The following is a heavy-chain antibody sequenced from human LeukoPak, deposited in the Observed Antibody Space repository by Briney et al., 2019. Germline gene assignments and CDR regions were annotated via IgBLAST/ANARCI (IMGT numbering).Heavy chain of an antibody. V-gene: IGHV3-33*06. J-gene: IGHJ1*01. CDR1: GFTFSNYG. CDR3: AKDYSGSYQYFQH. CDR2: IWYDGSNK. Sequence: GGSLRLSCAASGFTFSNYGMHWVRQAPGKGLEWVALIWYDGSNKFNADSVKGRFTISRDNSRGTLYLQMSSLRAEDTAMYYCAKDYSGSYQYFQHWGQGTLVTVSA. D-gene: IGHD1-26*01.